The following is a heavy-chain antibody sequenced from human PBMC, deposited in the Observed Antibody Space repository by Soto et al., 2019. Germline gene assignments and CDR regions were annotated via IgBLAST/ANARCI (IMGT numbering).Heavy chain of an antibody. J-gene: IGHJ6*02. CDR3: ARQYSSSWYMNGMDV. D-gene: IGHD6-13*01. CDR2: ISYDGSNK. CDR1: GFTFSSYA. V-gene: IGHV3-30-3*01. Sequence: VGSLRLSCAASGFTFSSYAMHWVRQAPGKGLEWVAVISYDGSNKYYADSVKGRFTISRDNSKNTLYLQMNSLRAEDTAVYYCARQYSSSWYMNGMDVWGQGTTVTVSS.